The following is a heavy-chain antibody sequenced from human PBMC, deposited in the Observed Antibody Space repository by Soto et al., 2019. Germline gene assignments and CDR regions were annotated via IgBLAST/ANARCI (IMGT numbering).Heavy chain of an antibody. J-gene: IGHJ4*02. CDR3: AKDRTYYDFWSGRHRFDY. CDR1: GGSISSGDYY. D-gene: IGHD3-3*01. Sequence: TLSLTCTVSGGSISSGDYYWSWIRQPPGKGLEWIGYIYYSGSTYYNPSLKSRVTISVDTSKNQFSLKLSSVTAADTAVYYCAKDRTYYDFWSGRHRFDYWGQGTLVTVSS. CDR2: IYYSGST. V-gene: IGHV4-30-4*01.